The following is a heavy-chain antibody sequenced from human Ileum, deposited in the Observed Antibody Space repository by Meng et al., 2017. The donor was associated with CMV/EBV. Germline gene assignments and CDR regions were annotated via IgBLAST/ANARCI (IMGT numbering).Heavy chain of an antibody. J-gene: IGHJ6*02. CDR2: INPKTGYT. Sequence: ASVKVSCKASGYTFTAYYIYWVRQAPGQGPEWMGWINPKTGYTRSPQKFQGRVTMTRDTSVTTAYMELSGLRSEDSAVYYCARDVYDLSYVFYYGLDVWGQGTTVTVSS. CDR3: ARDVYDLSYVFYYGLDV. CDR1: GYTFTAYY. D-gene: IGHD3-22*01. V-gene: IGHV1-2*02.